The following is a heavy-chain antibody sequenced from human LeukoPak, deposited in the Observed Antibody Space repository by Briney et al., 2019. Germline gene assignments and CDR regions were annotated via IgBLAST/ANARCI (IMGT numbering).Heavy chain of an antibody. CDR1: GFTFNRYR. J-gene: IGHJ3*02. CDR2: ISYDGRYQ. V-gene: IGHV3-30*03. CDR3: ARMMTDFDGSGHDIQRGAFDI. Sequence: GRSLRLSCAASGFTFNRYRLHWVRQAPGKGLEWVAVISYDGRYQFYADSVKGRFTVSRDNSKSTLSLQMNSLRAEDTAVYHCARMMTDFDGSGHDIQRGAFDIWGQGTMVTVS. D-gene: IGHD3-22*01.